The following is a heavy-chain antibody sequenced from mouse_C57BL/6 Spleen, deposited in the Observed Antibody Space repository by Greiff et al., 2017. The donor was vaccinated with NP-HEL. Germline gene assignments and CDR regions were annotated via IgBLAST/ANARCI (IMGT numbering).Heavy chain of an antibody. CDR2: ILPGSGST. CDR1: GYTFTGYW. D-gene: IGHD3-2*02. V-gene: IGHV1-9*01. Sequence: QVQLQQSGAELMKPGASVKLSCKATGYTFTGYWIEWVKQRPGHGLEWIGEILPGSGSTNYNEKFKGKATFTADTSSNTAYMQLSSLTTEDSDSYYCAREGEQLRLRYAMDYWGQGTSVTVSS. J-gene: IGHJ4*01. CDR3: AREGEQLRLRYAMDY.